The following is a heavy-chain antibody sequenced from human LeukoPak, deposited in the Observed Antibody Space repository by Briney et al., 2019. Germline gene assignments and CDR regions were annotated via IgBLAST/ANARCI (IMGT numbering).Heavy chain of an antibody. V-gene: IGHV3-30*18. CDR1: GFTFNSYG. J-gene: IGHJ4*02. D-gene: IGHD3-22*01. CDR3: AKGYDSSGYYFDY. Sequence: PGGSLRLSCAASGFTFNSYGMHWVRQAPGKGLEWVAVISYDGSNKYYADSVKGRFTISRDNSKNTLYLQMNSLRAEDTAVYYCAKGYDSSGYYFDYWGQGTLVTVSS. CDR2: ISYDGSNK.